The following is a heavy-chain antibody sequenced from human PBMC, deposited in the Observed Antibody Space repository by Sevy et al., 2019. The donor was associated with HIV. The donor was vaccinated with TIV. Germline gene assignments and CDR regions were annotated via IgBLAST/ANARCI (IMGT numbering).Heavy chain of an antibody. CDR2: IYYSGST. V-gene: IGHV4-39*01. CDR1: GGSISSSSYY. CDR3: ARHGMVYCSGGSCPRAHSNWFDP. D-gene: IGHD2-15*01. J-gene: IGHJ5*02. Sequence: SETLSLTCTVSGGSISSSSYYWGWIRQPPGKGLEWIGSIYYSGSTYYNPSLKSRVTISVDTSKNQFSLKLSSVTAADTAVYYCARHGMVYCSGGSCPRAHSNWFDPWGQGTLVTVSS.